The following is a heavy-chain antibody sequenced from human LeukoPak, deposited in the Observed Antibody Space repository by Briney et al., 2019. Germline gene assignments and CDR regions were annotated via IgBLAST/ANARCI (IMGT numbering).Heavy chain of an antibody. J-gene: IGHJ4*02. V-gene: IGHV3-48*03. Sequence: PGGSLRLSCAASGFTFSSYEMNWVRQAPGKGLEWVSYISSSGSTIYYADFVKGRFTISRDNAKNSLYLQMNRQRAEDTAVYYCARDSIAVAGIDYWGQGTLVTVSS. CDR3: ARDSIAVAGIDY. CDR2: ISSSGSTI. D-gene: IGHD6-19*01. CDR1: GFTFSSYE.